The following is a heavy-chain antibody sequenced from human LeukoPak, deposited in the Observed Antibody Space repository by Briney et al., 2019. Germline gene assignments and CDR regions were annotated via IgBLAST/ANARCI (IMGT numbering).Heavy chain of an antibody. Sequence: PSETLSLTCTVSRGSTSTYYWSWIRQPPGKGLEWIGYIYYSGSTSYNPSLKSRVTISVDTSKKQFSLKLSSVTAADTAFYYCARYIVSYPHDAFDIWGQGTMVTVSS. CDR3: ARYIVSYPHDAFDI. J-gene: IGHJ3*02. CDR2: IYYSGST. CDR1: RGSTSTYY. V-gene: IGHV4-59*01. D-gene: IGHD1-26*01.